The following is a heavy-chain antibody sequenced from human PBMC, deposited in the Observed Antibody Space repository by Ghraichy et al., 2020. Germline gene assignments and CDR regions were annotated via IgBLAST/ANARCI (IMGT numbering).Heavy chain of an antibody. CDR3: ARHHWRGNDAFDI. CDR1: GGSISSNDDY. Sequence: SQTLSLTCTVSGGSISSNDDYWGWIRQPPGKGLEWIGSIFYNGNVYYNPSLKSRVTISVYTSKNQFSLKLSSVTAADTAVYYCARHHWRGNDAFDIWGQGTLFPASS. J-gene: IGHJ3*02. D-gene: IGHD3-16*01. CDR2: IFYNGNV. V-gene: IGHV4-39*01.